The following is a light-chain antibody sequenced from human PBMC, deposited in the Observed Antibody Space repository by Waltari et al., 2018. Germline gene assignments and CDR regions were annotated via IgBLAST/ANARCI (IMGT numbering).Light chain of an antibody. J-gene: IGKJ2*01. CDR1: QNINSRF. CDR2: IIS. Sequence: EIVLTQSPGTLSLSPGERATLSCRASQNINSRFLAWYQQKPGQAPRLLMYIISSRATGFPDRCSGSGSVTDFTLTISRLEPEDFAVYYCQQYGTSPYTFGQGTKLE. CDR3: QQYGTSPYT. V-gene: IGKV3-20*01.